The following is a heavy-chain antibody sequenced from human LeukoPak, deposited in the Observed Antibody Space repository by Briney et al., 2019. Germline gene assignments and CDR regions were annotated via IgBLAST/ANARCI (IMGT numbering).Heavy chain of an antibody. J-gene: IGHJ4*02. Sequence: ASVKVSCKASGYTFTSYYMHWVRQAPGQGLEWMGIINPSGGSTSYAQKFQGRVTMTRDTSTSTVYMELSSLRSEDTAVYYCARAAAVAGSGGRNFDYWGQGTLVTVSS. D-gene: IGHD6-19*01. V-gene: IGHV1-46*01. CDR3: ARAAAVAGSGGRNFDY. CDR1: GYTFTSYY. CDR2: INPSGGST.